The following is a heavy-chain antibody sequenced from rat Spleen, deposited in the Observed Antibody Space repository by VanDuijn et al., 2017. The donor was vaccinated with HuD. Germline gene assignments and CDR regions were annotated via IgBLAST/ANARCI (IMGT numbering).Heavy chain of an antibody. Sequence: EVQLQESGPGLVKPSQSLSLTCSVTGYSITSSYRWNWIRKFPGNKLEWLGYINNAGSTNYNPSLKSRISITRDTSKNQFFLQLNSVTTEDTATYYCARYRDTYGHVGIFDYWGQGVRVTVSP. V-gene: IGHV3-3*01. CDR2: INNAGST. CDR3: ARYRDTYGHVGIFDY. D-gene: IGHD2-5*01. J-gene: IGHJ2*01. CDR1: GYSITSSYR.